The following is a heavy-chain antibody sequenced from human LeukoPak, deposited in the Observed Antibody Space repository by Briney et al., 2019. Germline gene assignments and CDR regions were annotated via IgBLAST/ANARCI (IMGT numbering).Heavy chain of an antibody. Sequence: ASVKVSCKASGYTFTSYGTSWVRQAPGQGLEWMGWISAYNGNTNYAQKLQGRVTMTTDTSTSTAYMELRSLRSDDTAVYYCARVRQWLYYYYMDVWGKGTTVTVSS. J-gene: IGHJ6*03. CDR2: ISAYNGNT. D-gene: IGHD6-19*01. CDR3: ARVRQWLYYYYMDV. CDR1: GYTFTSYG. V-gene: IGHV1-18*01.